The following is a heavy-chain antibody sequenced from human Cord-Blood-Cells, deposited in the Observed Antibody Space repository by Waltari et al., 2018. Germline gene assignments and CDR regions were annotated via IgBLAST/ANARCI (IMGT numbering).Heavy chain of an antibody. Sequence: EVQLVESGGGLVQPGGSLRLSCAASGFTFSSYEMNWVRQAPGKGVEGVSYISSSGSTIYYADSVKGRFTISRDNAKNSRYLQMNSLRAEDTAVEYCARGGRYGSGSYDYWGQGTLVTVSS. V-gene: IGHV3-48*03. CDR2: ISSSGSTI. CDR1: GFTFSSYE. J-gene: IGHJ4*02. CDR3: ARGGRYGSGSYDY. D-gene: IGHD3-10*01.